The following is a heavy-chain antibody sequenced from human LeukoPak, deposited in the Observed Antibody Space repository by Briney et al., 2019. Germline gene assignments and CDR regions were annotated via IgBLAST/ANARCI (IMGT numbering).Heavy chain of an antibody. D-gene: IGHD2-2*01. CDR2: IYYSGST. CDR1: GGSISSCGYC. J-gene: IGHJ3*02. CDR3: ARDFAETSAFDI. Sequence: PSQTLSLTCTVSGGSISSCGYCWSWIRQHPGKGLEWIGYIYYSGSTYYNPSLKSRVTISVDRSKNQFSLKLSSVTAADTAVYYCARDFAETSAFDIWGQGTMVTVSS. V-gene: IGHV4-31*03.